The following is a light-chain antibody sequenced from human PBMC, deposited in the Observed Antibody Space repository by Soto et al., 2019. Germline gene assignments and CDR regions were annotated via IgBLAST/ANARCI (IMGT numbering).Light chain of an antibody. Sequence: QSVLTQPASVSGSPGQSITISCTGTSSDVGSYNLVSWYQQHPGKAPKLMIYEVSKRPSGVSNRFSASKSGNTASLTISGLQAEDEANYYCCSYAGSSPYVFETGTKVTAL. V-gene: IGLV2-23*02. J-gene: IGLJ1*01. CDR1: SSDVGSYNL. CDR3: CSYAGSSPYV. CDR2: EVS.